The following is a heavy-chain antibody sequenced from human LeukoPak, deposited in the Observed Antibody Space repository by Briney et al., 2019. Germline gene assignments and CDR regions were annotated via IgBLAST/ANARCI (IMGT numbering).Heavy chain of an antibody. J-gene: IGHJ4*02. V-gene: IGHV3-20*04. CDR3: ARDLGYSSGPNY. CDR1: GFTFDDYG. Sequence: GGSLRLSCAASGFTFDDYGMSWVRQAPGKGLEWVSGINWNGGSTGYADSVKGRFTISRDNAKNSLYLQMNSLRAEDTAVYYCARDLGYSSGPNYWGQGTRVTVSS. D-gene: IGHD6-19*01. CDR2: INWNGGST.